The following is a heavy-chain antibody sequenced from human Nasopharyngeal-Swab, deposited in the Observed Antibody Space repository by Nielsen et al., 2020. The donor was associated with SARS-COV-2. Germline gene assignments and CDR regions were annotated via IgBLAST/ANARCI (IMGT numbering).Heavy chain of an antibody. Sequence: PGKGLEWIGYIYYSGSTNYNSSLKSRVTISVDTSKNQFSLKLSSVTAADTAVYYCARAEIAVADAEYFQHWGQGTLVTVSS. J-gene: IGHJ1*01. CDR2: IYYSGST. V-gene: IGHV4-59*13. CDR3: ARAEIAVADAEYFQH. D-gene: IGHD6-19*01.